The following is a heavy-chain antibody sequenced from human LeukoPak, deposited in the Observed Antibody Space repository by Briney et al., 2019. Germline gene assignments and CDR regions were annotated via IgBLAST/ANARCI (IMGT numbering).Heavy chain of an antibody. CDR3: ARHYDILTGYYYYMDV. V-gene: IGHV1-2*02. CDR1: GYTLTGYY. D-gene: IGHD3-9*01. J-gene: IGHJ6*03. CDR2: INPNSGGT. Sequence: ASVKVSCKASGYTLTGYYMHWVRQAPGQGLEWMGWINPNSGGTNYAQKFQGRVTMTRDTSISTAYMELSRLRSDDTAVYYCARHYDILTGYYYYMDVWGKGTTVTISS.